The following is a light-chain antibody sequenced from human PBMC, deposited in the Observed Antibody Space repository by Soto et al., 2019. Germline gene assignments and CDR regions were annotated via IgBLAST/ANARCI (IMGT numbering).Light chain of an antibody. Sequence: QSVLTQPRSVSGSPGQSVTISFTGTSSDVGGYNFVSWYQHHPGNAPKLMIYDVSKRPSGVPDRFSGSKSGNTASLTISGLQAEDEADYYCCSYAGSYTWVFGTGTKVTV. CDR1: SSDVGGYNF. V-gene: IGLV2-11*01. J-gene: IGLJ1*01. CDR3: CSYAGSYTWV. CDR2: DVS.